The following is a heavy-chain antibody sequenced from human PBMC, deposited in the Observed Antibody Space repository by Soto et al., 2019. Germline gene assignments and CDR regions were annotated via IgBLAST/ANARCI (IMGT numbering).Heavy chain of an antibody. CDR3: ARQSFFDWFSKACSYNGMDT. V-gene: IGHV5-51*01. D-gene: IGHD3-9*01. CDR2: IYPGDSDT. CDR1: GYSFTKYW. J-gene: IGHJ6*02. Sequence: GESLKISCKGSGYSFTKYWIGWVRQMPGKGLEWMGIIYPGDSDTRYSPSFQGQVTISADKPISTAYLQWHNLKASNTAMYYCARQSFFDWFSKACSYNGMDTRAQGSAVPVSS.